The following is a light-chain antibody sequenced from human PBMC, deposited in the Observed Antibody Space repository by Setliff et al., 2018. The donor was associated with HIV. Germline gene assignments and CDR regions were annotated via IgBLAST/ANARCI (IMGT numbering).Light chain of an antibody. Sequence: QSALAQPASVSGSPGQSTTISCTGTSSDVGGYNYVSWYQQHPGKAPKLIIYEVRNRPSGVSSRFSGSKSGNTASLTISGLQTEDEADYYCSSYAITNTLPFGTGTKVTVL. J-gene: IGLJ1*01. CDR3: SSYAITNTLP. CDR1: SSDVGGYNY. V-gene: IGLV2-14*01. CDR2: EVR.